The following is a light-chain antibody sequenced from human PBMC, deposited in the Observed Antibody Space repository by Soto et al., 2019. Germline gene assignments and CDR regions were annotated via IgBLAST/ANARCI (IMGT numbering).Light chain of an antibody. CDR3: QQYDNLLS. CDR1: QDISNY. CDR2: DAS. J-gene: IGKJ3*01. Sequence: DIQMTQSPSSLSASVGDRVTITCQASQDISNYLNWYQQKPGKAPKLLIYDASNLETGVPSRFSGSASRTDFTFTISSLQPEYIATYYCQQYDNLLSSGPGTKVDIK. V-gene: IGKV1-33*01.